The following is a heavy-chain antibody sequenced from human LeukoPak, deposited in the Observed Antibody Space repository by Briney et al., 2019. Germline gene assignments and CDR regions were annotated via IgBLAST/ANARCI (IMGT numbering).Heavy chain of an antibody. CDR3: ARHSTIFGFNNWFGP. D-gene: IGHD3-3*01. V-gene: IGHV1-18*01. CDR1: GYTFTSYG. Sequence: ASVKVSCKASGYTFTSYGISWVRQAPGQGLEWMGWISAYNGNTNYAQKLQGRVTMTTDTSTSTAYMELRSLRSDDTAVYYCARHSTIFGFNNWFGPWGPGTPVTVSS. CDR2: ISAYNGNT. J-gene: IGHJ5*02.